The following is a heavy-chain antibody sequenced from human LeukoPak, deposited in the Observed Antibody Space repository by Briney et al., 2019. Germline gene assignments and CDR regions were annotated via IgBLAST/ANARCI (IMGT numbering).Heavy chain of an antibody. J-gene: IGHJ4*02. V-gene: IGHV3-23*01. CDR2: ITGSGSST. CDR3: AKSSSSPLY. CDR1: GFTFSRYA. D-gene: IGHD6-6*01. Sequence: GGSLRLSCAASGFTFSRYAMTWVRQAPGKGLEWVSSITGSGSSTYYADSVKGRFTISRDNSKNTLYLQMNSLRGEDTAVYYCAKSSSSPLYWGQGTLVTASS.